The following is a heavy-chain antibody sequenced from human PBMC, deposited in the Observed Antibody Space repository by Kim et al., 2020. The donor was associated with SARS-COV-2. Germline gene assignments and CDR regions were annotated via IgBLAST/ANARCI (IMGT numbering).Heavy chain of an antibody. CDR1: GGSFSGYY. J-gene: IGHJ4*02. CDR3: ARVGIYCSGGSCSGTAIDY. Sequence: SETLSLTCAVYGGSFSGYYWSWIRQPPGKGLEWIGEINHSGSTNYNPSLKSRVTISVDTSKNQFSLKLSSVTAADTAVYYCARVGIYCSGGSCSGTAIDYWGQGTLVTVSS. V-gene: IGHV4-34*01. CDR2: INHSGST. D-gene: IGHD2-15*01.